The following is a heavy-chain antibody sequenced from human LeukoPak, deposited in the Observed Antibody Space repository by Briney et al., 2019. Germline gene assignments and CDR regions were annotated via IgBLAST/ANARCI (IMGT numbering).Heavy chain of an antibody. CDR2: ISYDGSNK. CDR3: AKDGSSGYYPYAFDI. D-gene: IGHD3-22*01. J-gene: IGHJ3*02. Sequence: GRSLRLSCAASGFSFSSYGMNWVRQAPGKGLEWVAVISYDGSNKYYADSVKGRFTISRDNSKNTLYLQMNSLRAEDTAVYYCAKDGSSGYYPYAFDIWGQGTKVTVSS. V-gene: IGHV3-30*18. CDR1: GFSFSSYG.